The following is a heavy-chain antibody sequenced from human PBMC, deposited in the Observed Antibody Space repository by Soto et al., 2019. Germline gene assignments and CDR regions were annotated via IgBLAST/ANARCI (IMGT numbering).Heavy chain of an antibody. CDR2: MNPSGRNT. Sequence: GTSAELSSEACGVGFPRCYRRSVRQTFGQGLEFMGWMNPSGRNTGYTQKFQGRATFTWNTPTNTAYMDLSGLRSEDTAVYYCARYRTKVPVAFDVWGQGTTVTVSS. CDR1: GVGFPRCY. CDR3: ARYRTKVPVAFDV. V-gene: IGHV1-8*01. J-gene: IGHJ3*01. D-gene: IGHD3-16*02.